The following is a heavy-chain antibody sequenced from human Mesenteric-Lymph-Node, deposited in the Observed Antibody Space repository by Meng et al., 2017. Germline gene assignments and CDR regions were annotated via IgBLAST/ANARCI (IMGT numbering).Heavy chain of an antibody. Sequence: GPLQESGPGLGKPSGTLSLTCTVSGDSISSDIWWSWVRQPPGKGLEWIGEVYHRGDTNYNPSLKSRVVISVDRSKNQFSLNLSSVTAADTAVYYCGRDQGRQLINHWGQGTLVTVSS. CDR3: GRDQGRQLINH. CDR2: VYHRGDT. V-gene: IGHV4-4*02. D-gene: IGHD1-1*01. J-gene: IGHJ4*02. CDR1: GDSISSDIW.